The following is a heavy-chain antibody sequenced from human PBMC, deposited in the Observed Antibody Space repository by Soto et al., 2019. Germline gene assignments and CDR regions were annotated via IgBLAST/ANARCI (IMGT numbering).Heavy chain of an antibody. Sequence: QVQLVESGGGVVQPGRSLRLSCAASGFTFSSYCMHWVRQAPGKGLEWVAVISYDGSNKYYADSVKGRFTISRDNSKNTLYLQMNSLRAEDTAVYYCAKDRYDILTGLFDYWGQGTLVTVSS. J-gene: IGHJ4*02. CDR1: GFTFSSYC. CDR3: AKDRYDILTGLFDY. D-gene: IGHD3-9*01. CDR2: ISYDGSNK. V-gene: IGHV3-30*18.